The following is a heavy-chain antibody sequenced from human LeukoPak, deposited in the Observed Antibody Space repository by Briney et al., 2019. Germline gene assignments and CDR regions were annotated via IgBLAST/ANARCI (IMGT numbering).Heavy chain of an antibody. CDR3: AKAWSYDFWSGYHVY. CDR2: ISSDGANT. CDR1: GFTFSSYA. D-gene: IGHD3-3*01. J-gene: IGHJ4*02. Sequence: GGSLRLSCAASGFTFSSYAMSWVRQAPGKGLEWVSAISSDGANTYHADSMKGRFTISRDNSKNTLYLQMNSLRAEDTAVYYCAKAWSYDFWSGYHVYWGQGTLVTVSS. V-gene: IGHV3-23*01.